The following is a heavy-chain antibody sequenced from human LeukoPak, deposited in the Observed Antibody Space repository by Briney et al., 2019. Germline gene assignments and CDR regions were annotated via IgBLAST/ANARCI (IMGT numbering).Heavy chain of an antibody. CDR1: GGSISSSNW. Sequence: SETLSLTCAVSGGSISSSNWWSWVRPPPGKGLEWIGEIYHSGSTNYNPSLKSRVTMSVDESKNQFSLKLTSVTAADTAMYYCARDRWFDPWGQGTLVTVSS. J-gene: IGHJ5*02. CDR3: ARDRWFDP. CDR2: IYHSGST. V-gene: IGHV4-4*02.